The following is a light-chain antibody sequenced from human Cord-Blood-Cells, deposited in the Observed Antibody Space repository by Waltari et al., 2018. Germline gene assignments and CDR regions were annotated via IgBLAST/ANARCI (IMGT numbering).Light chain of an antibody. CDR3: SAYTSSSTYV. V-gene: IGLV2-14*01. Sequence: QSALTQPASVSGSPGQSITISCTGTSSDVGGYNYVSWYQQHPGKAPKLMIYDVSNRPAGVSNRCSGSKSGNTASLTIFGLEAEDEADYYCSAYTSSSTYVFGTGTKVTVL. J-gene: IGLJ1*01. CDR1: SSDVGGYNY. CDR2: DVS.